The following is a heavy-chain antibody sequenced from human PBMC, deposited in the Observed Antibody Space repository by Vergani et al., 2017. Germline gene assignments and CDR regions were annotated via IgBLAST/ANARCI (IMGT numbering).Heavy chain of an antibody. CDR1: GGTFSSYA. V-gene: IGHV1-69*01. Sequence: QVQLVQSGAEVKKPGSSVKVSCKASGGTFSSYAISWVRQAPGQGLEWMGGIIPIFGTANYAQKFQGRVTITADESTSTAYMELSSLRSEDTAVYYCARDRLLLDDGGNSQDAYFDYWGQGTLVTVSS. CDR3: ARDRLLLDDGGNSQDAYFDY. J-gene: IGHJ4*02. CDR2: IIPIFGTA. D-gene: IGHD4-23*01.